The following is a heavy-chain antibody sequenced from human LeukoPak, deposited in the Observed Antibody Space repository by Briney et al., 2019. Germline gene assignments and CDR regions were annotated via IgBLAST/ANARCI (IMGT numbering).Heavy chain of an antibody. D-gene: IGHD2-2*01. CDR2: IIPIFGTA. Sequence: GASVKVSCKASGGTFSSYAISWVRQAPGQGLEWMGRIIPIFGTANYAQKFQGRVTITTDESTSTAYMELSSLRSEDTAVYYCARHGCSSTSCLDYWGQGTLVTVSS. CDR1: GGTFSSYA. CDR3: ARHGCSSTSCLDY. V-gene: IGHV1-69*05. J-gene: IGHJ4*02.